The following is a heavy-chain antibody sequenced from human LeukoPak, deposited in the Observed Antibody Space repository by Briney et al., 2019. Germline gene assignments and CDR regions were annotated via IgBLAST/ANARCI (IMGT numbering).Heavy chain of an antibody. V-gene: IGHV3-20*04. CDR1: GFTFDDYG. D-gene: IGHD1-26*01. J-gene: IGHJ4*02. CDR3: ARNRGSYGFDY. Sequence: GGSLRLSCAASGFTFDDYGMSWVRQAPGKGLEWVSGINWNGGNTGYAESVKGRFTISRDNAKNSLYLQMNSLRAEDTALYYCARNRGSYGFDYWGQGTLVTVSS. CDR2: INWNGGNT.